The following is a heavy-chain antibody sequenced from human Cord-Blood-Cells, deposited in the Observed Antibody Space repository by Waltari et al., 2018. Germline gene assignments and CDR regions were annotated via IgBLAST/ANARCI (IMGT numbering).Heavy chain of an antibody. V-gene: IGHV4-38-2*02. CDR1: GYSISSGYY. CDR3: ARDLGWD. Sequence: QVQLQESGPGLVKPSETLSLTCAVSGYSISSGYYWGWIRQPPGKGREWIGSIYHSGSTYYNPSLKSRVTISVDTSKNQFSLKLSSVTAADTAMYYCARDLGWDWGQGTLVTVSS. J-gene: IGHJ4*02. D-gene: IGHD6-19*01. CDR2: IYHSGST.